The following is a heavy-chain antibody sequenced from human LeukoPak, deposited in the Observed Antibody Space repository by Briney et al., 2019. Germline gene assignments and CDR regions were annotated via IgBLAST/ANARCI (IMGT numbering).Heavy chain of an antibody. V-gene: IGHV4-59*12. Sequence: PSETLSLTCTVSGGSISGYYWSWIRQPPGKGLEWVGYISYSGSTNYNPSLKSRVTISVDKSKNQFSLKLSSVTAADTAVYYCVRDPAYYYGSGSPPIHYGMDVWGQGTTVTVSS. CDR3: VRDPAYYYGSGSPPIHYGMDV. CDR1: GGSISGYY. D-gene: IGHD3-10*01. J-gene: IGHJ6*02. CDR2: ISYSGST.